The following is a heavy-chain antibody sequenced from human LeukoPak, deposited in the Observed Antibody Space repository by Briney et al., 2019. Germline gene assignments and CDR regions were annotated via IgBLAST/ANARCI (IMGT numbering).Heavy chain of an antibody. CDR1: GYTFSSYA. Sequence: SVKVSCKASGYTFSSYAISWVRQAPGQGLEWMGGIIPIFGTANYAQKFQGRVTITADESTSTAYMELSSLRSEGTAVYYCARSGKHSGYDWFDPWGQGTLVTVSS. V-gene: IGHV1-69*13. CDR3: ARSGKHSGYDWFDP. D-gene: IGHD5-12*01. CDR2: IIPIFGTA. J-gene: IGHJ5*02.